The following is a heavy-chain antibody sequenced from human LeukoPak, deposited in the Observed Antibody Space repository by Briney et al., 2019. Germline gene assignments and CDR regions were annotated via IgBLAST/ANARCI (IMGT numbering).Heavy chain of an antibody. D-gene: IGHD2-21*02. CDR3: TTWKVTYPTDYNWFDP. J-gene: IGHJ5*02. Sequence: GGSLRLSCAASGLTFSNAWMSWVRQAPGKGVEWVGRIKSKSDGGKTDYAATVKGRFTIARDDSKNTLYLQMNSLKTEDTAVYYCTTWKVTYPTDYNWFDPWGQGTLVTVSS. CDR2: IKSKSDGGKT. V-gene: IGHV3-15*01. CDR1: GLTFSNAW.